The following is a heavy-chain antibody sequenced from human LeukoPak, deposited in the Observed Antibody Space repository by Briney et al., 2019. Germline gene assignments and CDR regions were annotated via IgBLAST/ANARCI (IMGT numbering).Heavy chain of an antibody. J-gene: IGHJ6*03. CDR1: GFTFSSYS. V-gene: IGHV3-21*01. CDR3: ARVYDFWSGYYRSNFYYYMDV. CDR2: ISSSSSYI. D-gene: IGHD3-3*01. Sequence: GGSLRLSCAASGFTFSSYSMNWVRQAPAKGLEGVSSISSSSSYIYYADSVKGRFTISRDNAKNSLYLQMNSLRAEDTAVYYCARVYDFWSGYYRSNFYYYMDVWGKGTTVTVSS.